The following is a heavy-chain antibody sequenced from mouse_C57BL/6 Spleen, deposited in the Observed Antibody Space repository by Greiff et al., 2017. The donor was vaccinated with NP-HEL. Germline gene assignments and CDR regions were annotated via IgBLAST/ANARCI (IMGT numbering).Heavy chain of an antibody. CDR2: INPNNGGT. CDR3: ARKGGLRRKGFAY. Sequence: VQLQQSGPELVKPGASVKISCKASGYTFTDYYMNWVKQSHGKSLEWIGDINPNNGGTSYNQKFKGKATLTVDKSSSTAYMELRSLTSEDSAVYYCARKGGLRRKGFAYWGQGTLVTVSA. V-gene: IGHV1-26*01. CDR1: GYTFTDYY. D-gene: IGHD2-2*01. J-gene: IGHJ3*01.